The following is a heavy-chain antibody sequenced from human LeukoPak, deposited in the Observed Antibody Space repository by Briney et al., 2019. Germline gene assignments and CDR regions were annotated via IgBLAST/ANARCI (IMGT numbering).Heavy chain of an antibody. CDR1: GYTFTSYD. CDR3: ARENVGRATGPSDF. CDR2: ISSKNGNT. Sequence: SVKVSRMASGYTFTSYDINWVRPATGQGLEWMGWISSKNGNTKYVEKFQGRLTLTTDTSTRTAYMELRSLKSDDTAIYYCARENVGRATGPSDFWGQGTLVTVSS. D-gene: IGHD1-1*01. J-gene: IGHJ4*02. V-gene: IGHV1-18*01.